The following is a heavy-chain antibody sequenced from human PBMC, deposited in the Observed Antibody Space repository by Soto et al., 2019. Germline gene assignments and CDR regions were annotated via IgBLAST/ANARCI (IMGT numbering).Heavy chain of an antibody. CDR3: ARGPIVVVVAATLVSDGYGMDV. V-gene: IGHV3-30-3*01. CDR2: ISYDGSNK. D-gene: IGHD2-15*01. CDR1: GFTFSSYA. Sequence: GGSLRLSCAASGFTFSSYAMHWVRQAPGKGLEWVAVISYDGSNKYYADSVKGRFTISRDNSKNTLYLQMNSLRAEDTAVYYCARGPIVVVVAATLVSDGYGMDVWGQGTTVTVSS. J-gene: IGHJ6*02.